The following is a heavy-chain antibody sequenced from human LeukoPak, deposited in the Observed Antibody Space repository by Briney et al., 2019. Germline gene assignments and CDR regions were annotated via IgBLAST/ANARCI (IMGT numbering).Heavy chain of an antibody. J-gene: IGHJ4*02. CDR3: ARDSSGYQ. Sequence: GGSLRLSCAASGFTFSTYWMSWVRQAPGKGLEWVANIKEDGSEKYYGDSVKGRFTISRDNAKNSLYLEMNSLRVGDTAVYYCARDSSGYQWGQGTLVTVSS. V-gene: IGHV3-7*01. CDR1: GFTFSTYW. CDR2: IKEDGSEK. D-gene: IGHD3-22*01.